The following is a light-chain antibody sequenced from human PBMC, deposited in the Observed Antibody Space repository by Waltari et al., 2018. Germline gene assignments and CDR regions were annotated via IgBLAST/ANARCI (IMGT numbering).Light chain of an antibody. CDR2: GAS. CDR1: RYLNNNY. V-gene: IGKV3-20*01. Sequence: EIVLTQSPGTLSLSPGEGATLSCRASRYLNNNYLAWYRQRPGQSPRLLIYGASNRATGISYRFTGYGSGTDFSLTISSLEPEDFAVYYCHQYGASPATFGQGTKLEI. J-gene: IGKJ2*01. CDR3: HQYGASPAT.